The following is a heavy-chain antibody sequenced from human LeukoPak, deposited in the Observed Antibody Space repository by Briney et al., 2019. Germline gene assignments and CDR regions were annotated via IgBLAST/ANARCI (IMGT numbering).Heavy chain of an antibody. J-gene: IGHJ4*02. CDR2: INPNSGGT. D-gene: IGHD6-13*01. CDR1: GYTFTGYY. Sequence: ASVKVPCKASGYTFTGYYMHWVRQAPGQGLEWMGWINPNSGGTNYAQKFQGRVTMTRDTSISTAYMELSRLRSDDTAVYYCARGTLIAAAPDYWGQGTLVTVSS. V-gene: IGHV1-2*02. CDR3: ARGTLIAAAPDY.